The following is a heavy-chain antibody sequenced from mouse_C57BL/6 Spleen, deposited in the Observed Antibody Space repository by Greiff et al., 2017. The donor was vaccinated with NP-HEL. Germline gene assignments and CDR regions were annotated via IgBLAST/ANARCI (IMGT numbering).Heavy chain of an antibody. Sequence: VQLQQSGPELVKPGASVKISCKASGYAFSSSWMNWVKQRPGKGLEWIGRIYPGDGDTNYNGKFKGKATLTADKSSSTAYMQLSSLTSEDSAVYFCARAGITTVVAIDYWGQGTTLTVSS. D-gene: IGHD1-1*01. V-gene: IGHV1-82*01. CDR1: GYAFSSSW. CDR2: IYPGDGDT. J-gene: IGHJ2*01. CDR3: ARAGITTVVAIDY.